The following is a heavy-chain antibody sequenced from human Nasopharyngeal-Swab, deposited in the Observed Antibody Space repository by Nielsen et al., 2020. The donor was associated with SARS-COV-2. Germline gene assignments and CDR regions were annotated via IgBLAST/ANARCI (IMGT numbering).Heavy chain of an antibody. CDR3: ARVKARLLRGYFDY. V-gene: IGHV3-48*03. Sequence: GESLKISCAASGLTFSSYEMNWVRQAPGKGLEWVSYISSSGSTTYYADSVKGRFTISRDNAKNSLYLQMNSLRAEDTAVYYCARVKARLLRGYFDYWGQGTLVTVSS. D-gene: IGHD3-10*01. CDR1: GLTFSSYE. J-gene: IGHJ4*02. CDR2: ISSSGSTT.